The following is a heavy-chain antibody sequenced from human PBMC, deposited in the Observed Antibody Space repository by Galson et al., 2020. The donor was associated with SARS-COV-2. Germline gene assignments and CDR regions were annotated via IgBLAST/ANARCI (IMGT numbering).Heavy chain of an antibody. CDR1: GGSISSSSYY. D-gene: IGHD3-22*01. CDR3: ARLPYYYDSSYAFDI. CDR2: IYYSGST. Sequence: SETLSLTCTVSGGSISSSSYYWGWIRQPPGKGLEWIGSIYYSGSTYYNPSLKSRVTISVDTSKNQFSLKLSSVTAVDTAVYYCARLPYYYDSSYAFDIWGQGTMVTVSS. V-gene: IGHV4-39*01. J-gene: IGHJ3*02.